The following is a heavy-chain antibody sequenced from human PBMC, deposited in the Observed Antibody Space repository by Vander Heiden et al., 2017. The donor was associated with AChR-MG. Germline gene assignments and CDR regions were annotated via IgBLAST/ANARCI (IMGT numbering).Heavy chain of an antibody. Sequence: EVQLLESGGGLVQPGGSLRLSCAASRFTFSSYALTWVRQAPGKGLQWVSGISGSGGSVYYADSVKGLFTISRDNSKNTLYLQMNSLRVEDTAVYYCAKEAYSSSSGEAFDIWGQGTMVTVSS. J-gene: IGHJ3*02. CDR2: ISGSGGSV. D-gene: IGHD6-6*01. CDR3: AKEAYSSSSGEAFDI. V-gene: IGHV3-23*01. CDR1: RFTFSSYA.